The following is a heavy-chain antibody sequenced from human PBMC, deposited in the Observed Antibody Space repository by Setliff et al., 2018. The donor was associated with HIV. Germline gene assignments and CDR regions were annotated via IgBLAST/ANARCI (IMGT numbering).Heavy chain of an antibody. J-gene: IGHJ6*02. CDR2: IWYDGTEK. D-gene: IGHD3-16*01. CDR1: GFNFNDFG. CDR3: AKDRDYMSSRLTHFYYFGLDV. Sequence: LRLSCVASGFNFNDFGMHWVRQAPGRGLEWVALIWYDGTEKYYGDSVKGRFTISRYNAKNTLYLDMNSLRAEDTAVYYCAKDRDYMSSRLTHFYYFGLDVWGQGTTVTVSS. V-gene: IGHV3-33*06.